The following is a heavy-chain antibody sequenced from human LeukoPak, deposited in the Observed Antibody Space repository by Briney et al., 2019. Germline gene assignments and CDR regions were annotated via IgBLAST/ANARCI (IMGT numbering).Heavy chain of an antibody. J-gene: IGHJ4*02. D-gene: IGHD3-3*01. V-gene: IGHV3-23*01. CDR3: ARVFGTYYFDS. Sequence: GGSLRLSCAAPGFTFSDYAMRWVRQAPGKGLEWVSAIGKSGATTYYSDSVKGRFSISRDNSKNTLYLQMDTLRAEDTAVYFCARVFGTYYFDSWGQGTLVTVSS. CDR1: GFTFSDYA. CDR2: IGKSGATT.